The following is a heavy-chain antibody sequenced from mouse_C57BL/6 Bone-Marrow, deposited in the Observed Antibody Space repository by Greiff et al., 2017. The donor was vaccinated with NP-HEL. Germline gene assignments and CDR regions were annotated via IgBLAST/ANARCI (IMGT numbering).Heavy chain of an antibody. D-gene: IGHD1-1*01. V-gene: IGHV1-50*01. Sequence: QVQLQQPGAELVKPGASVKLSCKASGYTFTSYWMQWVKQRPGQGLEWIGEIDPSDSYTNYNQKFTGKATLTVDTSSSTAYMQLSSLTSEDSAVYYCAREGIYYYGSSAYYFDYWGQGTTLTVSS. CDR1: GYTFTSYW. CDR3: AREGIYYYGSSAYYFDY. CDR2: IDPSDSYT. J-gene: IGHJ2*01.